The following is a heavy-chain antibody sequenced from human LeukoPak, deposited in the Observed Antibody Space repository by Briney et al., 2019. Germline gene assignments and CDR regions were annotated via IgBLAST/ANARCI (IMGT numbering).Heavy chain of an antibody. Sequence: GASVKVSFKASGYTFTVYYMHWVRQAPGQGLEGMGWINPNSGGTNYAQKFQGRVTMTRDTSISTAYMELSRLRSDDTAVYYCARGLAWIDYGSGSYFDYWGQGTLVTVSS. D-gene: IGHD3-10*01. J-gene: IGHJ4*02. CDR1: GYTFTVYY. V-gene: IGHV1-2*02. CDR3: ARGLAWIDYGSGSYFDY. CDR2: INPNSGGT.